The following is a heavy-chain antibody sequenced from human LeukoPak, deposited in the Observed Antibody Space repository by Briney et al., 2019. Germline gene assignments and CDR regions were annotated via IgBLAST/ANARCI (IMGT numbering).Heavy chain of an antibody. CDR1: GFTFSSDG. Sequence: GRSLRLSCAASGFTFSSDGMHWVRQAPGKGLEWVAVISYDGSNKYYADSVKGRFTISRDNSKNTLYLQMNSLRAEDTAVYYCARDVPAAAGGIDYWGQGTLVTVSS. V-gene: IGHV3-30*03. CDR2: ISYDGSNK. CDR3: ARDVPAAAGGIDY. J-gene: IGHJ4*02. D-gene: IGHD2-2*01.